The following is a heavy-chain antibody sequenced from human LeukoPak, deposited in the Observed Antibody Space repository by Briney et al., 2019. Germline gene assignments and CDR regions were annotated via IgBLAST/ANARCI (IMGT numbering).Heavy chain of an antibody. CDR1: GFTFSGSA. V-gene: IGHV3-73*01. D-gene: IGHD2-2*01. CDR2: IRSKANSYAT. CDR3: TRLRSDCSSTSCSFDY. Sequence: GGSLRLSCAASGFTFSGSAMHWVRQASGKGLEWVGRIRSKANSYATAYAASVKGRFTISRDDSKNTAYLQMNSLKTEDTAVYYCTRLRSDCSSTSCSFDYWGQGTLVTVSS. J-gene: IGHJ4*02.